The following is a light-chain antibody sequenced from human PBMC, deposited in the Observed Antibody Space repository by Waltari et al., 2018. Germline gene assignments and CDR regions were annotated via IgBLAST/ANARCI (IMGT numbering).Light chain of an antibody. J-gene: IGKJ1*01. Sequence: DIVVTQSPLSLPVTPGEPASISCRSSQSLLHSNGFNSLDWYLQKPGQSPQLLIYLGSSRASGVPDRFSGSGSGTDFTLKISRVEAEDVGVYYCMQSLRALWTFGQGTKVEIK. CDR2: LGS. V-gene: IGKV2-28*01. CDR3: MQSLRALWT. CDR1: QSLLHSNGFNS.